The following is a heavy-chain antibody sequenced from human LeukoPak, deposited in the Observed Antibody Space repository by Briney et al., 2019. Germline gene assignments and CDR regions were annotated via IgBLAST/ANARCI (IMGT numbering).Heavy chain of an antibody. V-gene: IGHV4-34*01. D-gene: IGHD2-2*01. CDR3: ASPSSTYYYYGMDV. Sequence: SETLSLTCAVYGGSFSGYYWSWIRQPPGKGLEWIGEINHSGSTNYNPSLKSRVTISVDTSKNQFSLKLSSVTAADMAVYYCASPSSTYYYYGMDVWGQGTTVTVSS. CDR1: GGSFSGYY. J-gene: IGHJ6*02. CDR2: INHSGST.